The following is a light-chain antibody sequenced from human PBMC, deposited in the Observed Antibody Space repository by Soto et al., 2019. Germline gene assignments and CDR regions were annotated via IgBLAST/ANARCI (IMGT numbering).Light chain of an antibody. V-gene: IGKV3-11*01. CDR3: QQRKHWPPIT. CDR1: QSVDKF. Sequence: ELELTQSPATLYFSPGETATLYCMASQSVDKFLAWYQQRPGQPPRLLMFDSSNRATGVPVRFSGSGSGTVFTLTIDSLEPEDSAVYYCQQRKHWPPITFGQGTRLEI. J-gene: IGKJ5*01. CDR2: DSS.